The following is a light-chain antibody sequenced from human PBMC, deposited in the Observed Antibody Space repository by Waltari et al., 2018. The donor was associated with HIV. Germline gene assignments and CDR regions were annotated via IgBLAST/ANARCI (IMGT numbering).Light chain of an antibody. J-gene: IGLJ2*01. Sequence: QSALTQPPSPSGSPGETVTLSCTGTSNDIGLYNYVSWFQQHPGKVPKLVMFEVSQRPSGVPDRFSGSKSGYTASLTVSGLQPDDEADYFCSSFAGNDFFVFGGGTRLTVL. CDR1: SNDIGLYNY. CDR2: EVS. V-gene: IGLV2-8*01. CDR3: SSFAGNDFFV.